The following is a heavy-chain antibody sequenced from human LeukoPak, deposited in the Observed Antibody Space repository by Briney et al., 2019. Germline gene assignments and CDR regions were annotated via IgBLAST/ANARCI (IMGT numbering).Heavy chain of an antibody. V-gene: IGHV3-23*01. J-gene: IGHJ4*02. D-gene: IGHD4-11*01. CDR2: ISGSGGST. Sequence: PGGSLRLSCAASGFTFSSYAMSWVRQAPGKGLGWVSAISGSGGSTYYADSVKGRFTISRDNSKNTLYLQMNSLRAEDTAVYYCAKDPLYSNYGDPPVAFYYWGQGTLVTVSS. CDR3: AKDPLYSNYGDPPVAFYY. CDR1: GFTFSSYA.